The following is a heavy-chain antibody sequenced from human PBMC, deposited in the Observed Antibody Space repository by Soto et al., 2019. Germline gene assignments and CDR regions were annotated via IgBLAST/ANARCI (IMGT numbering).Heavy chain of an antibody. CDR3: AKDSTRLLWFGELLGFDY. Sequence: TLSLTCAVSCGSISSGGYSWSWIRQPPGKGLEWIGYIYHSGSTYYNPSLKSRVTISVDRSKNQFSLKLSSVTAADTAVYYCAKDSTRLLWFGELLGFDYWGQGTLVTVSS. D-gene: IGHD3-10*01. J-gene: IGHJ4*02. CDR1: CGSISSGGYS. CDR2: IYHSGST. V-gene: IGHV4-30-2*01.